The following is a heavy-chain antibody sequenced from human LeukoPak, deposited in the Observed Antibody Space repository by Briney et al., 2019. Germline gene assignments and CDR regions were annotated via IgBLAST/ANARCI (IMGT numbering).Heavy chain of an antibody. D-gene: IGHD2-2*03. V-gene: IGHV4-59*01. CDR2: IYYSGST. CDR1: GGSISRYY. J-gene: IGHJ5*02. Sequence: PSETLSLTCTVSGGSISRYYWSWIRQPPGKGLEWIGYIYYSGSTNYNPSLKSRVTISVDTSKSQLSLKLSSVTAADTAVYYCARAPSNSGYNWFDPWGQGTLVTVSS. CDR3: ARAPSNSGYNWFDP.